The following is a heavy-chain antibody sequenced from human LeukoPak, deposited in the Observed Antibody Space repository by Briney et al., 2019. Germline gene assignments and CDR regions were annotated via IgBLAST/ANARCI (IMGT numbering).Heavy chain of an antibody. D-gene: IGHD5-18*01. Sequence: SETLSLTCTVSGVSVSSASYYWSWIRQPPGKGLEWIGYIYYSGSSNYNPSVKSRVTISVDTSKNQFSLKLSSVTAADTAVYYCASYVETTMVVDYWGQGTLVTVSS. V-gene: IGHV4-61*01. CDR1: GVSVSSASYY. CDR3: ASYVETTMVVDY. J-gene: IGHJ4*02. CDR2: IYYSGSS.